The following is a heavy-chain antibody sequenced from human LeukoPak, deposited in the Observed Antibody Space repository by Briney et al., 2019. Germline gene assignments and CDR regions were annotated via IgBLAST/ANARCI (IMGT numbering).Heavy chain of an antibody. CDR1: GFVFSGYA. V-gene: IGHV3-48*01. J-gene: IGHJ4*02. D-gene: IGHD3-10*01. Sequence: GGSLRVSCAASGFVFSGYAMAWVRQAPGKGLEWLSYITGDNKAYYADSLKGRFVISRDNAKNSVYLQMNSLSVEDTAVYYCVRGGVADGNYFGDWGQGTVVTVSS. CDR3: VRGGVADGNYFGD. CDR2: ITGDNKA.